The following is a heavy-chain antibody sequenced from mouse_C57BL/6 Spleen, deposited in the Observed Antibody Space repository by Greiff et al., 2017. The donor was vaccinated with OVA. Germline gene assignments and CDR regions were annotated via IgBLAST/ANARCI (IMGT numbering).Heavy chain of an antibody. Sequence: EVMLVESGGDLVKPGGSLKLSCAASGFTFSSYGMSWVRQTPDKRLEWVATISSGGSYTYYPDRVQGRFTISRDNAKNTLYLQMSSLKSENTAVYYCARLLTGNYDGYYFDYWGQGTTLTVSS. CDR2: ISSGGSYT. CDR3: ARLLTGNYDGYYFDY. V-gene: IGHV5-6*01. J-gene: IGHJ2*01. CDR1: GFTFSSYG. D-gene: IGHD2-4*01.